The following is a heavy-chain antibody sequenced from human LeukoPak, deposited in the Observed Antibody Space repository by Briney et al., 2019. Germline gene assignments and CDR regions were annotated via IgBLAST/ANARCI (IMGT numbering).Heavy chain of an antibody. V-gene: IGHV4-34*01. CDR1: GGSFSGYY. CDR2: INHSGST. D-gene: IGHD2-2*02. J-gene: IGHJ4*02. Sequence: SETLSLTRAVYGGSFSGYYWSWIRQPPGKGLEWIGEINHSGSTNYNPSLKSRVTISVDTSKNQFSLKLSSVTAADTAVYYCAREVCSSTSCYTFFSDYWGQGTLVTVSS. CDR3: AREVCSSTSCYTFFSDY.